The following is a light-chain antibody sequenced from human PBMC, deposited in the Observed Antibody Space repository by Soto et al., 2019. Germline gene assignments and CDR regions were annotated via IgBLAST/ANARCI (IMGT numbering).Light chain of an antibody. Sequence: ETVMTQSPAPLSVSPGERGTLSCRASQSVSSNLAWYQQKPGLAPRLLIYGASTRATGVPARFSGSGSGTEFTLTISSLQSEDFAVYYCQQYKNWPRTFGQGTKVEI. CDR1: QSVSSN. CDR2: GAS. V-gene: IGKV3-15*01. CDR3: QQYKNWPRT. J-gene: IGKJ1*01.